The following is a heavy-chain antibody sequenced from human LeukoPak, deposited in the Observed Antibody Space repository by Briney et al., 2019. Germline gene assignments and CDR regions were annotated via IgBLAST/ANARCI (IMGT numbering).Heavy chain of an antibody. J-gene: IGHJ3*02. CDR2: ISYDGSNK. D-gene: IGHD6-19*01. CDR3: AKEGAVAGIDAFDT. CDR1: GFTFSSYG. Sequence: GGSLRLSCAASGFTFSSYGMHWVRQAPGKGLEWVAVISYDGSNKYYADSVKGRFTISRDNSKNTLYLQMNSLRVEDTAVYYCAKEGAVAGIDAFDTWGQGTMVTVSS. V-gene: IGHV3-30*18.